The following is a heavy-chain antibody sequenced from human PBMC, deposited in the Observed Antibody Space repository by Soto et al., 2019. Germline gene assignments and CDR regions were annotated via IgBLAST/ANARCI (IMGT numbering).Heavy chain of an antibody. CDR1: GFTFSIYG. V-gene: IGHV3-33*01. D-gene: IGHD3-10*01. J-gene: IGHJ4*02. Sequence: PGGSLRLSCAASGFTFSIYGMHLVRQSPGKGLEWVAVIWYDGSNKYYADSVKGRFNISRDNSKNTLYLQMNSLRAEDTAVYYCARDQAMVRGGIPGPDYWGQGTVVTVS. CDR2: IWYDGSNK. CDR3: ARDQAMVRGGIPGPDY.